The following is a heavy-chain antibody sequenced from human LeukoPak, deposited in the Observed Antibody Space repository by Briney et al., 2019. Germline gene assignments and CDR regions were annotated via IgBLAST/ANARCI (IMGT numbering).Heavy chain of an antibody. Sequence: GASVQVSRKASGCTFTSYYMHWVRQPPAQGLEWMGIINPSGGSTSYAQKFQGRVTMTRDTSTSTVYMELSSLRSEDTAVYYCARVQRDSYDSSGSDAFDIWGQGTMVTVSS. CDR3: ARVQRDSYDSSGSDAFDI. V-gene: IGHV1-46*01. CDR2: INPSGGST. CDR1: GCTFTSYY. J-gene: IGHJ3*02. D-gene: IGHD3-22*01.